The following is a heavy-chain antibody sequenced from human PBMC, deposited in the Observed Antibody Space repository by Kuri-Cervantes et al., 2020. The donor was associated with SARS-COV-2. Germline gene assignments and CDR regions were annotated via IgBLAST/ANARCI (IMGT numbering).Heavy chain of an antibody. CDR2: IKQDGSEK. D-gene: IGHD1-1*01. CDR1: GFTFSSYW. Sequence: GESLKISCAASGFTFSSYWMSWVRQAPGKGLEWVANIKQDGSEKYYVDSVKGRFTISRDNAKNSLYLQMNSLRAEDTAVYYCARARWNQPNFDYWGQGTLVTVSS. J-gene: IGHJ4*02. CDR3: ARARWNQPNFDY. V-gene: IGHV3-7*01.